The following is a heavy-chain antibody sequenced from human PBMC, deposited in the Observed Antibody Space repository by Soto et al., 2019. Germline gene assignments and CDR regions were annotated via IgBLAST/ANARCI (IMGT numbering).Heavy chain of an antibody. V-gene: IGHV3-48*02. CDR1: GFRFSTYA. Sequence: GGSLRLSCAASGFRFSTYAMNWVRQAPGKGLEWVAYISSSGMTIYYADSEKGRITLSRDHAENSLYLQMHCLRHDDSAIYFSARMVQLPIFPYYSFYFHVLGKRPTVT. D-gene: IGHD2-2*01. J-gene: IGHJ6*03. CDR2: ISSSGMTI. CDR3: ARMVQLPIFPYYSFYFHV.